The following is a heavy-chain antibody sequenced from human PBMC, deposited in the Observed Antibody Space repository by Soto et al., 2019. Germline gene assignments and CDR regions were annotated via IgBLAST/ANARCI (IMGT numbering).Heavy chain of an antibody. Sequence: EVQLLESGGGLVQPGGSLRLSCAASGFTFSSYAMNWVRQAPGKGLEWVSVISGSGGSTYYADSVKGRFTISRDNSKNTLYLQMNSLRAEDTAVYYCAKRGSGSCYHYWGQGTLVTVSS. CDR1: GFTFSSYA. J-gene: IGHJ4*02. CDR3: AKRGSGSCYHY. V-gene: IGHV3-23*01. CDR2: ISGSGGST. D-gene: IGHD1-26*01.